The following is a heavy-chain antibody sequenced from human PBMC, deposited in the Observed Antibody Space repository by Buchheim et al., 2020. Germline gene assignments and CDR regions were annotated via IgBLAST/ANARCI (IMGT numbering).Heavy chain of an antibody. Sequence: QVQLQESGPGLVEPSETLSLTCTVSGVSISDYYWSWIRQPPGKGLEWIGYIYNSGGTNFNPSLKSRVTISVDTSKNQFSLNLSSVTAADTAVYYCAGDYFDSSGYSDYWGQGTL. CDR1: GVSISDYY. CDR3: AGDYFDSSGYSDY. CDR2: IYNSGGT. D-gene: IGHD3-22*01. V-gene: IGHV4-59*01. J-gene: IGHJ4*02.